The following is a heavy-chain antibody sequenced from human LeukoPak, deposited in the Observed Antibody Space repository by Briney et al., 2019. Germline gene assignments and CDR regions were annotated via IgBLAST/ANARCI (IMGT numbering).Heavy chain of an antibody. CDR2: ISGSDSST. CDR3: AKDDYFDY. V-gene: IGHV3-23*01. J-gene: IGHJ4*02. Sequence: GSLRLSCAASGFTFSSYAMSWVRQAPGKGLEWVSGISGSDSSTYYADSVKGRFTISRDNSKNTLYLQMNSLRAEDTAVYHCAKDDYFDYWGQGTLVTVSS. CDR1: GFTFSSYA.